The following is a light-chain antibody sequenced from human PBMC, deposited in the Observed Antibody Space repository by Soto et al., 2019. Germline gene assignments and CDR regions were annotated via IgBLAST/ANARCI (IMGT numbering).Light chain of an antibody. CDR2: AAS. V-gene: IGKV1-5*01. J-gene: IGKJ1*01. Sequence: DIQMTQSPSTLSASVGDRVTITCRASQSISSWLAWYQQKPGKAPKLLIYAASTLQSGVPSRFSGSGSGTDFTLTISRLHPDDFATYYCQQYNTYPWTFGQGTRWIS. CDR1: QSISSW. CDR3: QQYNTYPWT.